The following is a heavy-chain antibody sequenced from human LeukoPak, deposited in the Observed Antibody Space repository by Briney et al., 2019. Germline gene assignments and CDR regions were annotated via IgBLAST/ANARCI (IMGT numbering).Heavy chain of an antibody. CDR1: GGSINNYY. D-gene: IGHD3-22*01. CDR3: ARTPIYYFDNSGYYN. V-gene: IGHV4-4*07. J-gene: IGHJ4*02. Sequence: PSETLSLTCTVPGGSINNYYWSWIRQPAGKGLEWIGLIYSSGSTSYNPSLKSRVTMSVDTSKKQFSLRLSSVTAADTAVYYCARTPIYYFDNSGYYNWGQGTLVTVSS. CDR2: IYSSGST.